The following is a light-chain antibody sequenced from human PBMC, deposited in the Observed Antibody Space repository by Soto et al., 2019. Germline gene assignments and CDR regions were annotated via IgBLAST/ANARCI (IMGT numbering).Light chain of an antibody. J-gene: IGLJ2*01. CDR3: CSYAGSYHVV. V-gene: IGLV2-11*01. Sequence: QSALTQPRSVSGSPGQSVTISCTGTSSDVGGYNYVSWYQQHPGKAPKLMIYDVSKRPSGVPDRFSGSKSGNTASLTISGLQAEDEADYYCCSYAGSYHVVFGGGTNLTVL. CDR2: DVS. CDR1: SSDVGGYNY.